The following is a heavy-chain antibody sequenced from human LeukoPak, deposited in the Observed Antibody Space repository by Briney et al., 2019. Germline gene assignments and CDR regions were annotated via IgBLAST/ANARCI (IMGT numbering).Heavy chain of an antibody. CDR1: GYTFTSYG. CDR3: ARAEYYDFWSGYYDFDY. D-gene: IGHD3-3*01. CDR2: ISAYNGNT. V-gene: IGHV1-18*01. Sequence: GASVKVSCKASGYTFTSYGISWVRQAPGQGLEWMGWISAYNGNTNYAQKLQGRVTTTTDTSTSTAYMELRSLRSDDTAVYYCARAEYYDFWSGYYDFDYWGQGTLVIVSS. J-gene: IGHJ4*02.